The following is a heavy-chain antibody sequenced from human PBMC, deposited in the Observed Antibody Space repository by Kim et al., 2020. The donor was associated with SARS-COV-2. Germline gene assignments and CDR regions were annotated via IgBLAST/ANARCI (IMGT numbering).Heavy chain of an antibody. J-gene: IGHJ4*02. CDR3: ARGPNYSPFDY. Sequence: KYYADYVTSRFTITKENEKNALYLQMNSLRAEDTAVYYCARGPNYSPFDYWGQGTLVTVSS. D-gene: IGHD4-4*01. V-gene: IGHV3-48*03. CDR2: K.